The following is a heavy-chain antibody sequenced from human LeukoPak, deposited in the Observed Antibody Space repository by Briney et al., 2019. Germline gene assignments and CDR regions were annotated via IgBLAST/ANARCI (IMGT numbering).Heavy chain of an antibody. CDR3: ARGVRGRGLRVFAYYFDY. Sequence: PSETLSLTCAVYGGSFSGYYWSWIRQPPGKGLEWIGEINHSGSTNYNPSLKSRVTISVDTSKNQFSLKLSSVTAADTAVYYCARGVRGRGLRVFAYYFDYWGQGTLVTVSS. CDR2: INHSGST. CDR1: GGSFSGYY. D-gene: IGHD5-12*01. V-gene: IGHV4-34*01. J-gene: IGHJ4*02.